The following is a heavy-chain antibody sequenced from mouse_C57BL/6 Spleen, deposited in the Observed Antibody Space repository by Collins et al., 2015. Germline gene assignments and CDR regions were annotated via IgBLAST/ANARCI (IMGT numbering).Heavy chain of an antibody. CDR2: IDPSDSYT. V-gene: IGHV1-50*01. Sequence: QVQLQQPGADLVKPGASVKLSCKASGYTFTSYWMQWVKQRPGQGLEWIGEIDPSDSYTNYNQKFKGKATLTVDTSSSTAYMQLSSLTSEDSAVYYCTTGHFDYWGQGTTLTVSS. D-gene: IGHD1-1*01. CDR3: TTGHFDY. J-gene: IGHJ2*01. CDR1: GYTFTSYW.